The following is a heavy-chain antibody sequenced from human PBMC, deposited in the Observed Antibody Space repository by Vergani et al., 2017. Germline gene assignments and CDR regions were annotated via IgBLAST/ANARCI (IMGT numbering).Heavy chain of an antibody. CDR2: INTNTGSP. J-gene: IGHJ4*02. CDR1: GYTLNTYA. D-gene: IGHD4-23*01. Sequence: QVQLVQSESELKMPGASVMLSCKASGYTLNTYAMNWVRQVPGQGFEWMGWINTNTGSPMFAPGFTGRFVFSLDTSANTAYLQIRNLKPEDTAVYYCARGDRWSLRASAPGDYWGQGTLVSVSS. V-gene: IGHV7-4-1*02. CDR3: ARGDRWSLRASAPGDY.